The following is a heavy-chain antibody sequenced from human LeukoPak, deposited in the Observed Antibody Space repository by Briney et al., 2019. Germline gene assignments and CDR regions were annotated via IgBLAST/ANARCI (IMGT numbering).Heavy chain of an antibody. D-gene: IGHD6-19*01. V-gene: IGHV4-34*01. CDR3: ARGPGIAVAGYFDY. Sequence: SETLSLTCAVYGGSFSGYYWSWIRQPPGKGLEWIGEINHSGSTNYNPSLKSQVTIPVDTSKNQFSLKLSSVTAADTALYYCARGPGIAVAGYFDYWGQGTLVTVSS. J-gene: IGHJ4*02. CDR2: INHSGST. CDR1: GGSFSGYY.